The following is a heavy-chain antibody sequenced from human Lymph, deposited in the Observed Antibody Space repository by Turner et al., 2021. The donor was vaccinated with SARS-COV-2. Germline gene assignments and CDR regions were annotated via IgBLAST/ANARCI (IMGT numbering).Heavy chain of an antibody. CDR3: ARDTRGDYSYYYDGMDV. D-gene: IGHD4-17*01. Sequence: QLQLVQSGAEVKRPGAAVKVSCKASGYIFYDSYMHWVRQAPGQGLEWMGWINPNSGGTNYAQKFQGRVTMTRDTSISTAYMEVSRLRSDDTAVYYCARDTRGDYSYYYDGMDVWGQGTTVTVSS. V-gene: IGHV1-2*02. CDR1: GYIFYDSY. CDR2: INPNSGGT. J-gene: IGHJ6*02.